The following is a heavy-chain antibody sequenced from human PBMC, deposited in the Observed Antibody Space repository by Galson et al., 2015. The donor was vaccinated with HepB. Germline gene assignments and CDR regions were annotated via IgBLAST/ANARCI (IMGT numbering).Heavy chain of an antibody. D-gene: IGHD6-19*01. CDR1: GFTFSNYG. CDR3: AKDPYLYSALAGTMAGFDY. V-gene: IGHV3-30*18. J-gene: IGHJ4*02. CDR2: ISYDGSNK. Sequence: SLRLSCAASGFTFSNYGMHWVRQAPGKGLEWVAVISYDGSNKYYADSVKGRFTISRDNSKNTLYLQMNSLRAEHTALYYCAKDPYLYSALAGTMAGFDYWGQGTLVTVSS.